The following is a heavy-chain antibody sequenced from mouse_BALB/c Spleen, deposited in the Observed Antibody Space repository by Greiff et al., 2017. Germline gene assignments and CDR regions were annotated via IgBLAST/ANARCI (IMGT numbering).Heavy chain of an antibody. D-gene: IGHD1-1*01. CDR3: ARTITTYYFDY. Sequence: DVKLVESGGGLVQPGGSLRLSCATSGFTFTDYYMSWVRQPPGKALEWLGFIRNKANGYTTEYSASVKGRFTISRDNSQSILYLQMNTLRAEDSATYYCARTITTYYFDYWGQGTTLTVSS. CDR2: IRNKANGYTT. CDR1: GFTFTDYY. V-gene: IGHV7-3*02. J-gene: IGHJ2*01.